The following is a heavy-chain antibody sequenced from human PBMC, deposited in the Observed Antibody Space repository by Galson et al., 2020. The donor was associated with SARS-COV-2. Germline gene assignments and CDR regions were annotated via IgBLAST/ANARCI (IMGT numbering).Heavy chain of an antibody. Sequence: GESLKISCAASGFTFSNYGMHWVRQSPGKGLYWVAVLSYEGRNAYYADSVKGRFTISRDNSKNTLYLQMNSLSAEDTGVYYCAKESEEEVVPGAIGSWGQGTLVTVSS. CDR1: GFTFSNYG. CDR2: LSYEGRNA. J-gene: IGHJ4*02. V-gene: IGHV3-30*18. D-gene: IGHD2-2*01. CDR3: AKESEEEVVPGAIGS.